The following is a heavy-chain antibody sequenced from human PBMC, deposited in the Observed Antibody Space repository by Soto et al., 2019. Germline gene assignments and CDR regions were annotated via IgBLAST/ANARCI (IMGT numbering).Heavy chain of an antibody. CDR1: GGSISSSSYY. D-gene: IGHD3-10*02. J-gene: IGHJ6*02. CDR3: ASVRGQYYYGMDV. CDR2: IFYSGST. Sequence: SETLSLTCTVSGGSISSSSYYWGWIRQPPGKGLEWIGSIFYSGSTYYNPSLKSRVTISVDKSKNQFSLKLSSVTAADTAVYYCASVRGQYYYGMDVWGQGTTVTVSS. V-gene: IGHV4-39*07.